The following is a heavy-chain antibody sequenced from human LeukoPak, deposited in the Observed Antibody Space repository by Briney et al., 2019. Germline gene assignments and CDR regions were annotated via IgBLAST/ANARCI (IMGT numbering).Heavy chain of an antibody. CDR1: GGSISSYY. V-gene: IGHV4-59*01. D-gene: IGHD6-6*01. CDR2: IYYSGST. CDR3: AREYSSSDYFDY. Sequence: SETLSLTRTVSGGSISSYYWSWIRQPPGKGLEWIGYIYYSGSTNYNPSLKSRVTISVDTSKNQFSLKLSSVTAADTAVYYCAREYSSSDYFDYWGQGTLVTVSS. J-gene: IGHJ4*02.